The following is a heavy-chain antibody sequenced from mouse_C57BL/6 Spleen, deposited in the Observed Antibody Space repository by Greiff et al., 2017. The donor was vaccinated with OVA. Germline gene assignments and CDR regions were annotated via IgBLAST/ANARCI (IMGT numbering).Heavy chain of an antibody. CDR1: GFTFSSYG. CDR2: ISSGGSYT. V-gene: IGHV5-6*01. J-gene: IGHJ3*01. Sequence: EVKLMESGGDLVKPGGSLKLSCAASGFTFSSYGMSWVRQTPDKRLEWVATISSGGSYTYYPDSVKGRFTISRDNAKNTLYLQMSSLKSEDTAMYYCARHELTGGFAYWGQGTLVTVSA. CDR3: ARHELTGGFAY. D-gene: IGHD4-1*01.